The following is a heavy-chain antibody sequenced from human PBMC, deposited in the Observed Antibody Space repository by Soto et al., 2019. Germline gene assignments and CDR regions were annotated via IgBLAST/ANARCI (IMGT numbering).Heavy chain of an antibody. Sequence: GGSLRLSCAASGFTFSSYSMNWVRQAPGKGLEWVSSISSSSSYIYYADSVKGRFTISRDNAKNSLYLQMNSLRAEDTAVYYCARDFNGGLGYYYDSSGYLDWGQGTLVTVSS. D-gene: IGHD3-22*01. V-gene: IGHV3-21*01. J-gene: IGHJ4*02. CDR2: ISSSSSYI. CDR3: ARDFNGGLGYYYDSSGYLD. CDR1: GFTFSSYS.